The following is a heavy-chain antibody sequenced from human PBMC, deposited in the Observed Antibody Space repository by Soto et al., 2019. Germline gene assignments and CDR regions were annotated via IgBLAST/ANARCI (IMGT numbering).Heavy chain of an antibody. V-gene: IGHV3-21*01. CDR3: AREGSQWLANFDY. J-gene: IGHJ4*02. CDR1: GFTFSSYS. CDR2: ISSSSSYI. D-gene: IGHD6-19*01. Sequence: GGSLRLSCAASGFTFSSYSMNWVRQAPGKGLEWVSSISSSSSYIYYADSVKGRFTISRDNAKNSLYLQMNSLRAEDTAVYYCAREGSQWLANFDYWGQGTLVTVSS.